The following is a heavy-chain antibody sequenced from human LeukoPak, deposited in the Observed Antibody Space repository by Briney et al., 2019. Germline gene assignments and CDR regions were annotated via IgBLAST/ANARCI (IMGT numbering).Heavy chain of an antibody. CDR2: VYHSGDT. CDR1: SYSINSNYY. D-gene: IGHD1-26*01. Sequence: KASETLSLTCSVSSYSINSNYYWGWIRQPPGKGLEWIGYVYHSGDTTYNPSLKSRVTISVDTSKNQFSLELRSVTAADTAVYYCARDSTSGSYFDDWGQGTLVTVSS. CDR3: ARDSTSGSYFDD. V-gene: IGHV4-38-2*02. J-gene: IGHJ4*02.